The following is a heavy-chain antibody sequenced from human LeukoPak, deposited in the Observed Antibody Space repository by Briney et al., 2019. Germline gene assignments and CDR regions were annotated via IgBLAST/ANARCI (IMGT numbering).Heavy chain of an antibody. CDR2: ISGSGGST. CDR3: ASGFYGSGGYYYYGMDV. CDR1: GFTFSSYA. Sequence: PGGSLRLSCAASGFTFSSYAMSWVRQAPGKGLKWVSAISGSGGSTYYADSVKGRFTISRDNSKNTLYLQMNSLRAEDTAVYYCASGFYGSGGYYYYGMDVWGQGTTVTVSS. D-gene: IGHD3-10*01. J-gene: IGHJ6*02. V-gene: IGHV3-23*01.